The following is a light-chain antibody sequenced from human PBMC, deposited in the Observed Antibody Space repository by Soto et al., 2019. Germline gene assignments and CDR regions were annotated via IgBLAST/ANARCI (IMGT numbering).Light chain of an antibody. V-gene: IGKV1-6*01. J-gene: IGKJ4*01. CDR3: LQDYNYPIT. CDR1: QDIRDA. CDR2: GVS. Sequence: IQVTQAPSSLSASVGDRVTITFRASQDIRDALGWYQQKPGKAPRLVIYGVSHLQSGVPSRFSGSGFGTDFSLTISSLQPGDSATYYCLQDYNYPITFGGGTKVDIK.